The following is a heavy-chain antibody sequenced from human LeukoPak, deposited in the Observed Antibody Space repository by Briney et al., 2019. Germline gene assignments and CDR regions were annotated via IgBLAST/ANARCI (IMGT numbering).Heavy chain of an antibody. CDR2: INNSGGST. V-gene: IGHV3-23*01. CDR1: GFTFSSYA. D-gene: IGHD1-26*01. Sequence: GRSLRLSCAASGFTFSSYAMHWVRQAPGKGLEWVSIINNSGGSTYYADSVKGRFTISRDLSKNTLYLQMNSLRAEDTALYYCARKYSGTNPFDYWGQGTLVTVSS. CDR3: ARKYSGTNPFDY. J-gene: IGHJ4*02.